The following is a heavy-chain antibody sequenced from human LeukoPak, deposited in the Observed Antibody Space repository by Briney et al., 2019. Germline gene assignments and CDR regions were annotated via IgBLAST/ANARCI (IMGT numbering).Heavy chain of an antibody. CDR1: GFTFSSYA. Sequence: PGRSLRLPCAASGFTFSSYAMHWVRQAPGKGLEWVAVISYDGSNKYYADSVKGRFTISRDNSKNTLYLQMNSLRAEDTAVYYCAMLDIVVVPAADSDAFDIWGQGTMVTVSS. CDR3: AMLDIVVVPAADSDAFDI. J-gene: IGHJ3*02. V-gene: IGHV3-30-3*01. CDR2: ISYDGSNK. D-gene: IGHD2-2*01.